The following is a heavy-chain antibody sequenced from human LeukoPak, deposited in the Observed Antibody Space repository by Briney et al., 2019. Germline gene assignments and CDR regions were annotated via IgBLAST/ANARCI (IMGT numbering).Heavy chain of an antibody. CDR1: GYTFTSYD. D-gene: IGHD3-9*01. CDR2: MNPNSGNT. J-gene: IGHJ4*02. CDR3: AREDRDDYDILTALDY. V-gene: IGHV1-8*01. Sequence: ASVKVSCKASGYTFTSYDINWVRQATGQGLEWMGWMNPNSGNTGYAQKFQGRVTMTRNTSISTAYMELRSLRSDDTAVYYCAREDRDDYDILTALDYWGQGTLVTVSS.